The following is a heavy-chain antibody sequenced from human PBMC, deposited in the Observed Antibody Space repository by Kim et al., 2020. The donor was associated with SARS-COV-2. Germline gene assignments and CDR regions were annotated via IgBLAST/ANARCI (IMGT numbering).Heavy chain of an antibody. D-gene: IGHD3-16*01. CDR1: GFTFSNAW. CDR3: TTDLAGYDSEEDY. Sequence: GGSLRLSCAASGFTFSNAWMSWVRQAPGKGLEWVGRIKSKTDGGTTDYAAPVKGRFTISRDDSKNTLYLQMNSLKTEDTAVYYCTTDLAGYDSEEDYWGQGTLVTVSS. J-gene: IGHJ4*02. V-gene: IGHV3-15*01. CDR2: IKSKTDGGTT.